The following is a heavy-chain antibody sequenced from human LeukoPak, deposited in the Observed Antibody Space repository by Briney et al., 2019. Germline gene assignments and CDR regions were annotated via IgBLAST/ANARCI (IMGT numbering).Heavy chain of an antibody. CDR3: ARVVPYYFDY. Sequence: PGGSLRLSCAASGFTFSSYSMNWVRQAPGKGLEWVSSISSSRSYIYYADSVKGRFTISRDNAKNSLYLEMSSLRAEDTAVYYCARVVPYYFDYWGQGTLVTVSS. CDR1: GFTFSSYS. J-gene: IGHJ4*02. V-gene: IGHV3-21*01. CDR2: ISSSRSYI. D-gene: IGHD6-13*01.